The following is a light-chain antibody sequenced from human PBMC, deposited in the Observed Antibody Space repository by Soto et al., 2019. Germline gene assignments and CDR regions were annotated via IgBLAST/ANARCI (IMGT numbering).Light chain of an antibody. CDR3: QQSFSPPPIN. CDR1: QTIRAY. J-gene: IGKJ3*01. Sequence: DIQMTQSPSSLSASVGDTVTISCRASQTIRAYLNWYQHKPGQAPKLLIFSASVLQSGVPSRFSGSGSGTDFTLTISSLQPADFGTYSCQQSFSPPPINFGHGTTVDV. CDR2: SAS. V-gene: IGKV1-39*01.